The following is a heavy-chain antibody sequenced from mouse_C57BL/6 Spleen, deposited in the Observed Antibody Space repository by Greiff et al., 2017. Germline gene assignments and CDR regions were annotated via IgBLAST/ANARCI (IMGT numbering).Heavy chain of an antibody. Sequence: VQLQQSGAELVRPGASVKLSCTASGFNIKDYYMHWVKQRPEQGLEWIGRIDPEDGDTEYAPKFPGKATMTADTSSNTAYLQLSSLTSEDTAVYYCTTNYYGSPWFAYWGQGTLVTVSA. CDR3: TTNYYGSPWFAY. J-gene: IGHJ3*01. CDR2: IDPEDGDT. CDR1: GFNIKDYY. V-gene: IGHV14-1*01. D-gene: IGHD1-1*01.